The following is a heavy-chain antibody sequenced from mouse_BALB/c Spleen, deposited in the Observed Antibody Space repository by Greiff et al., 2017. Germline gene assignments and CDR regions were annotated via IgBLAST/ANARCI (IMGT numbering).Heavy chain of an antibody. V-gene: IGHV3-2*02. D-gene: IGHD3-2*01. J-gene: IGHJ4*01. CDR2: ISYSGST. Sequence: EVKLVESGPGLVKPSQSLSLTCTVTGYSITSDYAWNWIRQFPGNKLEWMGYISYSGSTSYNPSLKSRISITRDTSKNQFFLQLNSVTTEDTATYYCASRQLGLSYAMDYWGQGTSVTVSS. CDR1: GYSITSDYA. CDR3: ASRQLGLSYAMDY.